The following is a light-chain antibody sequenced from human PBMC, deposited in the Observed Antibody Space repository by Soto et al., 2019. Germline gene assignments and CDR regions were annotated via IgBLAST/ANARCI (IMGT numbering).Light chain of an antibody. V-gene: IGLV2-14*01. CDR2: DVA. CDR3: YSSTSSSTYV. Sequence: QSALTQPASVSGSPGQSITISCTGTSSDVGAYNYVSWYQQHPGKAPKLMLYDVANRPSGVSNRFSGSKSGNTASLTISGLQAEDEADYYCYSSTSSSTYVFGTGNKVTVL. J-gene: IGLJ1*01. CDR1: SSDVGAYNY.